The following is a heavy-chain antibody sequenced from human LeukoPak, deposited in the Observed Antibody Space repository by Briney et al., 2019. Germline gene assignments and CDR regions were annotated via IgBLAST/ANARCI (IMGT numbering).Heavy chain of an antibody. Sequence: GASVKVSCKASGYTFTSYYMHWVRQAPGQGLEWMGIINPSGGSTSYAQKFQGRVTMTRDTSTSTVYMELSSLRSEDTAVYYCARAPYGARDYYYYMDVWGKGTTVTVSS. J-gene: IGHJ6*03. CDR1: GYTFTSYY. D-gene: IGHD3-10*01. V-gene: IGHV1-46*01. CDR2: INPSGGST. CDR3: ARAPYGARDYYYYMDV.